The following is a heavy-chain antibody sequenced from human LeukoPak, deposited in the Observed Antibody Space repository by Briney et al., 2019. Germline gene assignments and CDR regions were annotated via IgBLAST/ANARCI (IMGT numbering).Heavy chain of an antibody. D-gene: IGHD2-15*01. CDR1: GYTFTSYY. CDR2: INPSGGST. V-gene: IGHV1-46*01. J-gene: IGHJ4*02. Sequence: ASVKVSCKASGYTFTSYYMHWVRQAPGQGLEWMGIINPSGGSTSYAQKFQGRVTMTRDMSTSTVYMELSSLRSEDTAVYYCARDCSGGSCYGLFDYWGQGTLVTVSS. CDR3: ARDCSGGSCYGLFDY.